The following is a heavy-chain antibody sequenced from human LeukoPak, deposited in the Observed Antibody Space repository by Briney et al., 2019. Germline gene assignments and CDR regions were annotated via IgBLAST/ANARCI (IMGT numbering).Heavy chain of an antibody. CDR3: ARHSAHASTNDAFDI. CDR2: FYYSGST. J-gene: IGHJ3*02. D-gene: IGHD2-2*01. CDR1: GGSISSYY. V-gene: IGHV4-59*01. Sequence: SETLSLTCTVSGGSISSYYWSWIRQSPGRGLEWIGYFYYSGSTNYNPSLKSRVTISVDTSKNQFSLKLSSVTAADTAVYYCARHSAHASTNDAFDIWGQGTMVTVSS.